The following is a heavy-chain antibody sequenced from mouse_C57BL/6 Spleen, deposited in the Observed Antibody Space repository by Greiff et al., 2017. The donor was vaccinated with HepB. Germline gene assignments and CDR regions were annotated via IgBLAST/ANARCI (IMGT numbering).Heavy chain of an antibody. CDR3: ASLYNGYYFAY. Sequence: LLQQPGPELVKPGASVKISCKASGYNFTDYYINWVQQRPGQGLEWIGWIYPGSGNTKYHEKFKGKATLTVDTSSSTAYMQLSSLTSEDSAVYFCASLYNGYYFAYWGQGTLVTVSA. J-gene: IGHJ3*01. D-gene: IGHD2-3*01. CDR2: IYPGSGNT. V-gene: IGHV1-84*01. CDR1: GYNFTDYY.